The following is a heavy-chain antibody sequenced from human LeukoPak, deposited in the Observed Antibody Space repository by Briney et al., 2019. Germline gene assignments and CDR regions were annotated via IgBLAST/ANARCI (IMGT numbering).Heavy chain of an antibody. CDR1: GGSISSYQW. J-gene: IGHJ4*02. V-gene: IGHV2-70*11. CDR3: ARIRIPAAIREYYFDY. CDR2: IDWDDDK. Sequence: TLSLTCTVSGGSISSYQWSWIRQPPGKALEWLARIDWDDDKYYSTSLKTRLTISKDTSKNQVVLTMTNMDPVDTATYYCARIRIPAAIREYYFDYWGQGTLVTVSS. D-gene: IGHD2-2*01.